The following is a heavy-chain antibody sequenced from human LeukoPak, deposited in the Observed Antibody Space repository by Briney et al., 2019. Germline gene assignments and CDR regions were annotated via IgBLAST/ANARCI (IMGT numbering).Heavy chain of an antibody. J-gene: IGHJ4*02. CDR1: GFTFSSYE. CDR3: ARPYSSAF. CDR2: SSSSGSTI. D-gene: IGHD6-6*01. Sequence: PGGSLRLSCAPPGFTFSSYEMKWVRQAPRKGLEWVSYSSSSGSTIYYAYSVKGRFTISRDNAKNSLYLQMNSLRAEDTAVYYCARPYSSAFWGQGTLVTVSS. V-gene: IGHV3-48*03.